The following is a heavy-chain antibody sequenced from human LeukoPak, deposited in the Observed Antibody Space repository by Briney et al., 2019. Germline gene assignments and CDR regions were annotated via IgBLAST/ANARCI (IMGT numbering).Heavy chain of an antibody. Sequence: GGSLRLSCAASGFTFSSYGMHWVRQAPGKGLEWVAVISYDGSNKYYADSVKGRFTISRDNSKNTLYLQMNSLRAEDTAVYYCAKDYGDYTQSFDYWGQGTLVTVSS. D-gene: IGHD4-17*01. CDR2: ISYDGSNK. V-gene: IGHV3-30*18. J-gene: IGHJ4*02. CDR1: GFTFSSYG. CDR3: AKDYGDYTQSFDY.